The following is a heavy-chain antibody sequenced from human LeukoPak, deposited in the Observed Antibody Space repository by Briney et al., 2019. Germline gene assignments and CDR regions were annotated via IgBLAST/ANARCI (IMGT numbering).Heavy chain of an antibody. D-gene: IGHD6-19*01. CDR2: IRSKANSYAT. CDR1: GFTFSGSA. Sequence: GGSLRLSCAASGFTFSGSAMPWVRQASGKGLEWVGRIRSKANSYATAYAASVKGRFTISRDDSKNTAYLQMNSLKTEDTAVYYCTRLGSSGWYNWFDPWGQGTLVTVSS. V-gene: IGHV3-73*01. J-gene: IGHJ5*02. CDR3: TRLGSSGWYNWFDP.